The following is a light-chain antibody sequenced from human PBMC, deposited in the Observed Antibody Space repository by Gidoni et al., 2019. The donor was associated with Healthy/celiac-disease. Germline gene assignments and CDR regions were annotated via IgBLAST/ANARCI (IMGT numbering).Light chain of an antibody. Sequence: EIVLTQSPGTLSLSPGERATLSCRASQSVSSSYLAWYQQTPGQAPRLIIYGASSRATGLPGRFSGSGSGTDFTLTISRLEPEDFAVYYCQQYGSSPAWTFGQGTKVEIK. CDR3: QQYGSSPAWT. J-gene: IGKJ1*01. CDR1: QSVSSSY. V-gene: IGKV3-20*01. CDR2: GAS.